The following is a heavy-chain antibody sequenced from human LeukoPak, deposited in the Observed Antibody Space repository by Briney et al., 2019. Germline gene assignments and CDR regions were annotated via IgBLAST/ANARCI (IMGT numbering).Heavy chain of an antibody. CDR3: ARDDGIAAAGNFDY. V-gene: IGHV1-46*01. J-gene: IGHJ4*02. CDR1: GGTFSSYA. D-gene: IGHD6-13*01. CDR2: INPSGGST. Sequence: GASVKVSCKASGGTFSSYAISWVRQAPGQGLERMGIINPSGGSTSYAQKFQGRVTMTRDMSTSTVYMELSSLRSEDTAVYYCARDDGIAAAGNFDYWGQGTLVTVSS.